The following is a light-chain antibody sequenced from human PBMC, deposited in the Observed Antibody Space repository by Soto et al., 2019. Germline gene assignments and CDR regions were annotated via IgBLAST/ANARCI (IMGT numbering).Light chain of an antibody. Sequence: EMVLTQSPGTLSLSPGERATLSCRASQSVPSNFLAWYQQKPGQAPILVIYGVSRRATGIPDRFSGSGSGTDFTLTISRLEPEDFAVYYCPQYDSSWTFGQGTKVEIK. CDR2: GVS. J-gene: IGKJ1*01. CDR1: QSVPSNF. CDR3: PQYDSSWT. V-gene: IGKV3-20*01.